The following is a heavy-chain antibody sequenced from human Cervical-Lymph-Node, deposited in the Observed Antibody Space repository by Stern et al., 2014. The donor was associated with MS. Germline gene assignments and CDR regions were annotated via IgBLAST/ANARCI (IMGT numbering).Heavy chain of an antibody. Sequence: QVQLVQSGAEVKKPGASVKVSCKASGYTFTNYNIAWVRQATGQGLEWMGWMNPNSGNKGYAQRFQGRVTMTRDTSTSTAYMELSSLKAEDTAVYYCARVRFYGSGIYYALGDGMDVWGQGTTVTVSS. CDR1: GYTFTNYN. D-gene: IGHD3-10*01. CDR3: ARVRFYGSGIYYALGDGMDV. V-gene: IGHV1-8*01. CDR2: MNPNSGNK. J-gene: IGHJ6*02.